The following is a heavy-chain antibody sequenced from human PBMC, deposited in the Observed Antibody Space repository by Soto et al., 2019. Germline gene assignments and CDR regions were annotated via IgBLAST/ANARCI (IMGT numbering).Heavy chain of an antibody. CDR3: ARDQLWFGEHELGMDV. CDR2: ISYDGSNK. J-gene: IGHJ6*02. Sequence: QVQLVESGGGVVQPGRSLRLSCAASGFTFSSYAMHWVRQAPGKGLEWVAVISYDGSNKYYADSVKGRFTISRDNSKNTLYLQMNSLRAEDTAVYYCARDQLWFGEHELGMDVWGQGTTVTVSS. D-gene: IGHD3-10*01. CDR1: GFTFSSYA. V-gene: IGHV3-30-3*01.